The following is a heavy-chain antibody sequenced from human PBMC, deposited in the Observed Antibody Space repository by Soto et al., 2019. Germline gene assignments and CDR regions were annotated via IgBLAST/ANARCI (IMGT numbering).Heavy chain of an antibody. CDR1: DGYINNHF. D-gene: IGHD2-15*01. Sequence: PSETLSLTCTVSDGYINNHFWSWIRQPAGKGLEWIGHIYMSGTTTYNPSLKSRVTMSVDTPRNQFSLKVSSVTAADTAVYYCARINGGSPDFWGQGALVPVSS. CDR3: ARINGGSPDF. J-gene: IGHJ4*02. CDR2: IYMSGTT. V-gene: IGHV4-4*07.